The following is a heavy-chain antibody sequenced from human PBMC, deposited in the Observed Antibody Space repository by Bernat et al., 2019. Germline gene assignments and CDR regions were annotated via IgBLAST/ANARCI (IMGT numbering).Heavy chain of an antibody. CDR3: AGEANDRTDY. J-gene: IGHJ4*02. Sequence: EVQLVESGGGLVQPGGSLRLSCTASGFTFSSYWMHWVRQAPGKGLVWVSRINSDGSSIGYADSVKGRFTISRDNAKNTLYLKMNSLRAEDTAVYYCAGEANDRTDYWGQGTLVTFSS. D-gene: IGHD3-22*01. V-gene: IGHV3-74*01. CDR2: INSDGSSI. CDR1: GFTFSSYW.